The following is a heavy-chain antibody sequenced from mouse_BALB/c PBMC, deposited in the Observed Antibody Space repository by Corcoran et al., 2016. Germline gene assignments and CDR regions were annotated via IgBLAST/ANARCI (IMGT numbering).Heavy chain of an antibody. J-gene: IGHJ4*01. Sequence: QIQLVQSGPELKKPGETVKISCKASGYTLTNYGMNWVKQAPGKGLKWMGWINTYTGEPTYADDFKGRFAFSLETSASTAYLQINNLKNEETATYFGARRLLLRLPCYAMDYWGQGTSVTVSS. CDR1: GYTLTNYG. CDR3: ARRLLLRLPCYAMDY. CDR2: INTYTGEP. V-gene: IGHV9-3-1*01. D-gene: IGHD1-2*01.